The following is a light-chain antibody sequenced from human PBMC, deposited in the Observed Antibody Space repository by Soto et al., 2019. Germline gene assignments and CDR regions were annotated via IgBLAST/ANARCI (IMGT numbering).Light chain of an antibody. J-gene: IGLJ1*01. CDR3: SSYTASRNYV. V-gene: IGLV2-14*01. Sequence: QSVLTQPASVSGSPGQSITISCTGTSSDLAIYNYVSWYQQQPGKAPKLMIYQVTNRPSGVSNRFSGSRSGNTATLTVSGLQAEDEADYYCSSYTASRNYVFGTGNQVTVL. CDR2: QVT. CDR1: SSDLAIYNY.